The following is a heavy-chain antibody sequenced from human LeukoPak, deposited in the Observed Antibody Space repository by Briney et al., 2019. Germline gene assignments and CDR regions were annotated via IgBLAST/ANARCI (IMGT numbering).Heavy chain of an antibody. CDR3: ARDRTSRDGWYYFDY. CDR2: ISSSSRTI. Sequence: GGSLTLSCAASGFTFSSYSMNWVRQAPGKGLVWVSYISSSSRTISYADSVKGRFTISRDNAKNSLYLQMNSLRAEDTAVHYCARDRTSRDGWYYFDYWGQGTLVTVSS. D-gene: IGHD5-24*01. V-gene: IGHV3-48*01. CDR1: GFTFSSYS. J-gene: IGHJ4*02.